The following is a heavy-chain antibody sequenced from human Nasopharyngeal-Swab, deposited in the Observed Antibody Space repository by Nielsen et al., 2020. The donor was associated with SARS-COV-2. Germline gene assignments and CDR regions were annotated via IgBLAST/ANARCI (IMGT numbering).Heavy chain of an antibody. J-gene: IGHJ6*03. D-gene: IGHD6-13*01. V-gene: IGHV3-7*01. Sequence: GGPLRPPCAASGFTFSSYWMSWVRQAPGKGLEWVANIKQDGSEKYYVDSVKGRFTISRDNAKNSLYLQMNSLRAEDTAVYYCATSDSSSWYYYYYMDVWGKGTTVTVSS. CDR1: GFTFSSYW. CDR2: IKQDGSEK. CDR3: ATSDSSSWYYYYYMDV.